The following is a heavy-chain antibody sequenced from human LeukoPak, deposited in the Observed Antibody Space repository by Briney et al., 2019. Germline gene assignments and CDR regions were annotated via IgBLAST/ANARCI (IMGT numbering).Heavy chain of an antibody. V-gene: IGHV1-18*01. D-gene: IGHD3-10*01. CDR3: TRHFYGSGTYYHFDY. Sequence: ASVKVSCKASGYSFPSYGISWVRQAPEQGPEWMGWISPYNGNTNYAQKLQGRATMTTDTSTSTAYLELRSLRSDDTAVYYCTRHFYGSGTYYHFDYWGQGTLVTVSS. J-gene: IGHJ4*02. CDR1: GYSFPSYG. CDR2: ISPYNGNT.